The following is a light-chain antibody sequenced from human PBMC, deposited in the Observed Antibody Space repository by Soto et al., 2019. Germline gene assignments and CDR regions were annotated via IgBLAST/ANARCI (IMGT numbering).Light chain of an antibody. CDR2: EDS. CDR1: SSDVGGYNF. V-gene: IGLV2-14*01. J-gene: IGLJ2*01. Sequence: QSALTQPASVSGSPGQSITISCTGTSSDVGGYNFVSWYQHHPGKAPKLIIYEDSNRPSGVSNRFSASKSGNTASLTISGLQAEDEADYYCSSYTNSSTLVGFGGGTKVTVL. CDR3: SSYTNSSTLVG.